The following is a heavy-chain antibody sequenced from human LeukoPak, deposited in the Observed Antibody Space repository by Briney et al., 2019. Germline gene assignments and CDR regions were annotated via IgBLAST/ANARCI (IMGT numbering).Heavy chain of an antibody. CDR2: ISSSSNYI. Sequence: HGGSLRLSCAASGFTFSSYAMHWVRQAPGKGLEWVSSISSSSNYIYYADLVKGRFTISRDNAKNSLYLQMNSLRAEDTAVYYCARSTSAFDIWGQGTMVTVSS. D-gene: IGHD1-1*01. V-gene: IGHV3-21*01. CDR3: ARSTSAFDI. J-gene: IGHJ3*02. CDR1: GFTFSSYA.